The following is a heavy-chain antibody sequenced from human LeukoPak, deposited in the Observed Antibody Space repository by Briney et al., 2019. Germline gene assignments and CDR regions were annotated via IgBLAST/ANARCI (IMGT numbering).Heavy chain of an antibody. CDR1: GGTFSSYA. D-gene: IGHD3-10*01. J-gene: IGHJ5*02. V-gene: IGHV1-69*13. CDR3: ARVGYYYGSGTSLPWFDP. CDR2: IIPIFGTA. Sequence: SVTVSCKASGGTFSSYAISWVRQAPGQGLEWMGGIIPIFGTANYAQKFQGRVTITADESTSTAYMELSSLRSEDTAVYYCARVGYYYGSGTSLPWFDPWGQGTLVTVSS.